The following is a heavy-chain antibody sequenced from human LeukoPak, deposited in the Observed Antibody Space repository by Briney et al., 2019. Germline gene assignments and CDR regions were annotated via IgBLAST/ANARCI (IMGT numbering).Heavy chain of an antibody. CDR3: ARRRGIAVAVYYFDY. CDR2: IYYSGST. V-gene: IGHV4-39*01. J-gene: IGHJ4*02. CDR1: GDSISSGSYY. Sequence: PSETLSLTCTVSGDSISSGSYYWGWIRQPPGKGLEWIGSIYYSGSTYYNPSLKSRVTISVDTSKNQFSLKLSSVTAADTAVYYCARRRGIAVAVYYFDYWGQGTLVTVSS. D-gene: IGHD6-19*01.